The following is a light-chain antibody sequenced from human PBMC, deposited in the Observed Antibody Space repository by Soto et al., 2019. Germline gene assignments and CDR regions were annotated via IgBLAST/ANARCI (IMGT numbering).Light chain of an antibody. Sequence: QSALTQPPSASGSPGQSVTISCTGTSSDVGGYNYVSWFQQNPGKAPKLMIYEVTKRPSGVPDRFSGSKSGNTASLTVSGLHAEDEADYYSASYRGSYVVFGRGTKLTVL. CDR1: SSDVGGYNY. CDR2: EVT. V-gene: IGLV2-8*01. CDR3: ASYRGSYVV. J-gene: IGLJ2*01.